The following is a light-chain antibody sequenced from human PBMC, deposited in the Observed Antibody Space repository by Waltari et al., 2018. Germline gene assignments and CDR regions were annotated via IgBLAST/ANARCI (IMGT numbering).Light chain of an antibody. Sequence: QSALTQPAPVSGSPGQSITISCTGTSSDVGGHNYVSGYQQHPGKTPKLIIYDVTDRPSGVSMRVSDSKFGNTASLTISGLQAEGEANYYCNSYTSSGTPYVFGTGTRVTVL. J-gene: IGLJ1*01. CDR3: NSYTSSGTPYV. CDR1: SSDVGGHNY. CDR2: DVT. V-gene: IGLV2-14*03.